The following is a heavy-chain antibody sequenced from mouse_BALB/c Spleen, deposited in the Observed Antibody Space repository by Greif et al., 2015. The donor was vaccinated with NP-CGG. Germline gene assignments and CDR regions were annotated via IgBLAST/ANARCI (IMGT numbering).Heavy chain of an antibody. CDR1: GYAFSSYW. J-gene: IGHJ3*01. V-gene: IGHV1-80*01. Sequence: VQLQQSGAELVRPGSSVKISCKASGYAFSSYWMNWVKQRPGQGLEWVGQIYPGDGDTNYNGKFKGKATLTADKSSSTDYMQLSSLTSEDSAVYFCARRGYYGYDGFAYWGQGTLVTVSA. CDR2: IYPGDGDT. CDR3: ARRGYYGYDGFAY. D-gene: IGHD2-2*01.